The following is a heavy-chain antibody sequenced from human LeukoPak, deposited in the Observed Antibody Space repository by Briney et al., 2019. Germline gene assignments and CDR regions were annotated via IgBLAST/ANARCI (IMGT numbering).Heavy chain of an antibody. D-gene: IGHD6-13*01. CDR1: GGSFSGYY. Sequence: SETLSVTCAVYGGSFSGYYWSWIRQPPGKGLEWIGEINHSGSTNYNPSLKSRVTISVDTSKNQFSLKLSSVTAADTAVYYCARAQFEAGPEQQLPLPFDYWGQGTLVTVSS. V-gene: IGHV4-34*01. CDR2: INHSGST. J-gene: IGHJ4*02. CDR3: ARAQFEAGPEQQLPLPFDY.